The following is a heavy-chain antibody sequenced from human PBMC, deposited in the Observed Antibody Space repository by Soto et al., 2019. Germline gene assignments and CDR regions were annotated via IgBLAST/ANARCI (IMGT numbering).Heavy chain of an antibody. D-gene: IGHD5-12*01. V-gene: IGHV3-11*01. J-gene: IGHJ4*02. Sequence: PGGSLRLSCAASGFTFSDYYMRWIRQAPGKGLEWLSYISGSGNTIYYADSVKDRFTVSRDNAKSSLFLQMNSLRAEDTAVYYCARANSGYDPLDYWGQGTLVTVSS. CDR1: GFTFSDYY. CDR2: ISGSGNTI. CDR3: ARANSGYDPLDY.